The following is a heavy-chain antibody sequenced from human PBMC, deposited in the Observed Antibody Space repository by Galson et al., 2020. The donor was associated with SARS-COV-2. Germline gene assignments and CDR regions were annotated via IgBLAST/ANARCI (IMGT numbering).Heavy chain of an antibody. Sequence: GESLKISCAASGFTFSDYYMSWIRQAPGKGLEWVSYISSSGSTIYYADSVTGRFTISRDNAKNSLYLQMNSLRAEDTAVYYCARDLIGIAAAGDAHNYYYGMDVWGQGTTVTVSS. CDR3: ARDLIGIAAAGDAHNYYYGMDV. V-gene: IGHV3-11*01. D-gene: IGHD6-13*01. CDR1: GFTFSDYY. J-gene: IGHJ6*02. CDR2: ISSSGSTI.